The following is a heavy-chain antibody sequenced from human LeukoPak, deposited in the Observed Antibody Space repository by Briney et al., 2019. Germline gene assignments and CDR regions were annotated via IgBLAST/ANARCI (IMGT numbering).Heavy chain of an antibody. CDR3: ARAATVTTADAFDI. CDR2: LYSGGVR. D-gene: IGHD4-11*01. V-gene: IGHV3-66*01. J-gene: IGHJ3*02. CDR1: GLSVGRNY. Sequence: AGGSLRLSCVASGLSVGRNYMTWVRQAPGKGLEWVSVLYSGGVRYYADSVKGRFTISRDDSKNTLSLLMNNLRPDDTALYYCARAATVTTADAFDIWGQGTMVTVSS.